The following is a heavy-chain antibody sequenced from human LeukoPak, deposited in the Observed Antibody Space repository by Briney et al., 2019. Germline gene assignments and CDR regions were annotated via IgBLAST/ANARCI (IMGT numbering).Heavy chain of an antibody. CDR1: GYTFTGYY. CDR3: ARESGSYHGNDY. Sequence: VASVKVSCKASGYTFTGYYMHWVRQAPGQGLEWMGRINPNNGGTNCAQKFQGRVTMTGDTSISTAYMELNSLRSDDTAMYYCARESGSYHGNDYWGQGTLATVSS. V-gene: IGHV1-2*06. CDR2: INPNNGGT. J-gene: IGHJ4*02. D-gene: IGHD1-26*01.